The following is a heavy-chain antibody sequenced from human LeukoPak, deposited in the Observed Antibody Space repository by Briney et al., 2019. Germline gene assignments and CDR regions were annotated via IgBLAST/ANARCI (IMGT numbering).Heavy chain of an antibody. J-gene: IGHJ6*03. V-gene: IGHV1-18*01. CDR3: ARDLLVVVVSYMDV. CDR1: GYTFTSYG. Sequence: GASVKVSCKASGYTFTSYGISWVRQAPGQGLERMGWISAYNGNTNYAQKLQGRVTMTTDTSTSTAYMELRSLRSDDTAVYYCARDLLVVVVSYMDVWGKGTTVTVSS. D-gene: IGHD2-15*01. CDR2: ISAYNGNT.